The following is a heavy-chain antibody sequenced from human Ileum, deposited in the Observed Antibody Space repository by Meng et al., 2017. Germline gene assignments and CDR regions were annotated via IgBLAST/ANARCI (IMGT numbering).Heavy chain of an antibody. CDR3: ARVLRFGDLAYFDP. CDR1: GDSISTYY. D-gene: IGHD3-10*01. Sequence: SETLSLTCTVSGDSISTYYWSWVRQPAGKGLEWIGRIYSSGTTIYNPSLKSRVTMSVDASKNQFSLKMTSATAADTAIYYCARVLRFGDLAYFDPWGQGTLVTVSS. CDR2: IYSSGTT. V-gene: IGHV4-4*07. J-gene: IGHJ4*02.